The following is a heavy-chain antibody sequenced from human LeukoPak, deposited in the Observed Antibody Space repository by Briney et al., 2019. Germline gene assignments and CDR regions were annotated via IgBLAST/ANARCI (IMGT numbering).Heavy chain of an antibody. J-gene: IGHJ5*02. V-gene: IGHV1-46*01. D-gene: IGHD3-3*01. CDR3: ARDRDDFWSGRGEFDP. CDR2: INPSGGST. Sequence: ASVKVSCKVSGYTLTELSMHWVRQAPGQGLEWMGIINPSGGSTSYAQKFQGRVTMTRDMSTSTVYMELSSLRSEDTAVYYCARDRDDFWSGRGEFDPWGQGTLVAVSS. CDR1: GYTLTELS.